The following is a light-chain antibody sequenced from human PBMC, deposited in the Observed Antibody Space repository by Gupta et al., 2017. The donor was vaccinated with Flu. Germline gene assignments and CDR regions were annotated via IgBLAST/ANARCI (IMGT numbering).Light chain of an antibody. CDR1: SSNIEGNP. Sequence: VTISCSGSSSNIEGNPVHWYRQLPVMAPQLLIYSNNPRPSGVPVRFSGSDSGTSAFLDISGLQSEDEADYYCAAWDDSQTRYVFGPGTTVSVL. CDR2: SNN. V-gene: IGLV1-44*01. CDR3: AAWDDSQTRYV. J-gene: IGLJ1*01.